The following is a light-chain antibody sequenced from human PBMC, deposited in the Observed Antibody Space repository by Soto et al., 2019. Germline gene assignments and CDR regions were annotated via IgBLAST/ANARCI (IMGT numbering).Light chain of an antibody. J-gene: IGLJ1*01. V-gene: IGLV2-14*01. Sequence: QSDLTQPASVSGSPGQSITISCTGTSSDVGVYNYVSWYQQQSGKAPQLIIHEVSYRPSGVSNRFSGSKSGNTASLTISGLQAEDEADYYCDSYTSSRAYVFGIGTKLTVL. CDR1: SSDVGVYNY. CDR2: EVS. CDR3: DSYTSSRAYV.